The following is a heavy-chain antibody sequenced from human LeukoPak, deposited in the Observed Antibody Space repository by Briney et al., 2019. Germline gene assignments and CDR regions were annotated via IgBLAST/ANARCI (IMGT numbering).Heavy chain of an antibody. CDR1: GGSISSYY. J-gene: IGHJ5*02. D-gene: IGHD1-7*01. Sequence: SETLSLTCTVSGGSISSYYWSWIRQPPGKGLEWIGYIYTSGSTNYNPSLKSRVTISVDTSKNQFSLKLSSVTAADTAVYYCATARYNWNYYWFDPWGQGTPVTVSS. V-gene: IGHV4-4*09. CDR3: ATARYNWNYYWFDP. CDR2: IYTSGST.